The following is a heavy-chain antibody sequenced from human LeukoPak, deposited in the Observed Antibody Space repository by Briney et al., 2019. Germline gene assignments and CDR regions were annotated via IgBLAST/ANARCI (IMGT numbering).Heavy chain of an antibody. D-gene: IGHD6-13*01. CDR2: IRGSGGST. J-gene: IGHJ5*02. V-gene: IGHV3-23*01. Sequence: GGSLRLSCAASGFTFSSYAMTWVRQAPGRGLEWVSSIRGSGGSTYYADSVKGRFTISRDNSKNTLYLQMNSLRAEDTAVYYCAKDGGSWSAFNWFDPWGQGTLVTVSS. CDR3: AKDGGSWSAFNWFDP. CDR1: GFTFSSYA.